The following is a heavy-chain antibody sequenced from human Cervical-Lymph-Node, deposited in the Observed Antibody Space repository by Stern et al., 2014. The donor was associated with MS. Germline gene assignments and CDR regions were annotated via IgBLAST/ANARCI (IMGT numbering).Heavy chain of an antibody. CDR3: ARDRSIYSGSGSDILDY. Sequence: EVQLVESGGGLVQPGGSLRLSCAASGFTFSSYWMHWVRQAPGKGLVWVSRISSDGSSTKYADSVKGRFTISRDNAKNTLYVQLNSLRVGDTAVYYCARDRSIYSGSGSDILDYWGQGSLVTVSS. CDR2: ISSDGSST. V-gene: IGHV3-74*03. CDR1: GFTFSSYW. D-gene: IGHD3-10*01. J-gene: IGHJ4*02.